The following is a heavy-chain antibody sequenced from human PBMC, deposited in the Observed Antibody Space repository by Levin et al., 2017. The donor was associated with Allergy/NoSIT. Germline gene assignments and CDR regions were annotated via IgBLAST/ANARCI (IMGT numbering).Heavy chain of an antibody. V-gene: IGHV4-34*01. CDR3: ARVRFTRPRKFFQH. Sequence: SETLSLTCAVKGVSFSGYYWTWIRQPPGKGLEWIGDINHRGVTNYNPSLKSRVSISVDTSKDQFSLTLTAVTAADTGLYYCARVRFTRPRKFFQHWGQGTLVTVSS. D-gene: IGHD3-10*01. CDR1: GVSFSGYY. J-gene: IGHJ1*01. CDR2: INHRGVT.